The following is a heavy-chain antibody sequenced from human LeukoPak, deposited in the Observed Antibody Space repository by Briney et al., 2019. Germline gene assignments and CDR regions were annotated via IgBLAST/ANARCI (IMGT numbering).Heavy chain of an antibody. Sequence: GGSLRLSCAASGFTFSSDWTHWVRQAPGKGLVWVSRIRGDGNDATYADSVKGRFTVSRDNARSTLFLQMNRLTADDTAVYYCSRDRVLGSGSLDAWGQGTLVSVSS. CDR2: IRGDGNDA. D-gene: IGHD3-10*01. J-gene: IGHJ5*02. CDR3: SRDRVLGSGSLDA. V-gene: IGHV3-74*01. CDR1: GFTFSSDW.